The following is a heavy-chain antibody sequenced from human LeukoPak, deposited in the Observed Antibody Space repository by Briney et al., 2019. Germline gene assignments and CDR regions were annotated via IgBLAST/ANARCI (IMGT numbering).Heavy chain of an antibody. J-gene: IGHJ4*02. V-gene: IGHV4-30-2*01. CDR1: GGSISSGGYS. D-gene: IGHD6-13*01. CDR3: ARGIMGYGSSWYPPFD. Sequence: PSQTLSLTCAVSGGSISSGGYSWSWIRQPPGKGLEWIGYIYHSGSTYYNPSLKSRVTISVDTSKNQLSLKLSSVTAADTAVYYCARGIMGYGSSWYPPFDWGRGTLVTVSS. CDR2: IYHSGST.